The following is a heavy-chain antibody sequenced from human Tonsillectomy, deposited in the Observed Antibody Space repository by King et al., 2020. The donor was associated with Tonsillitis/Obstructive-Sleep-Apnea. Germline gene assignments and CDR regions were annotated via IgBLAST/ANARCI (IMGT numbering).Heavy chain of an antibody. V-gene: IGHV1-24*01. Sequence: QLVQSGAEVKKPGASVKVSCKVSGYNFNELSMHWVRQAPGKGLEWMGGFDPEEGETIYAQKFQGRVTMTEDTSTDTAYMELSSLRSEDTAVYYCAAGNFGGISCYSEDLFNPGGQGTLVTASS. D-gene: IGHD2-15*01. CDR1: GYNFNELS. J-gene: IGHJ5*02. CDR3: AAGNFGGISCYSEDLFNP. CDR2: FDPEEGET.